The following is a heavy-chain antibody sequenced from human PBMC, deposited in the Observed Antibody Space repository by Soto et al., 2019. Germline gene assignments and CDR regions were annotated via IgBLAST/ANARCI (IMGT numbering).Heavy chain of an antibody. Sequence: QVRLVQSGADVQRPGASMNISCQASGYQFTGSYLHWVRRAPGHGLQWMGMINPDTGSTTYAETFQERVTMTTDMSAGTVFLGLGRLTSDDTATYYCARQYCSGTSCYWHFDFWGQGTFVSVSS. CDR3: ARQYCSGTSCYWHFDF. V-gene: IGHV1-2*02. CDR1: GYQFTGSY. J-gene: IGHJ4*02. D-gene: IGHD2-2*01. CDR2: INPDTGST.